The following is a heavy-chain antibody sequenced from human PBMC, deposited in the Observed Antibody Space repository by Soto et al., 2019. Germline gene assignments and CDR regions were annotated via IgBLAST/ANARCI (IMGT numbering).Heavy chain of an antibody. CDR1: GGSISSGGYY. J-gene: IGHJ5*02. V-gene: IGHV4-31*03. CDR2: IDYSGST. CDR3: AGGEVAALMSWFDP. Sequence: QVQLQESGPGLVKPSQTVSLTCTVSGGSISSGGYYWSWIRQHPGKGLEWIGYIDYSGSTYYNPSLKSRVTISVDTSKNQFSLKLSSVTAADTAVYYCAGGEVAALMSWFDPWGQGTLVTVSS. D-gene: IGHD6-19*01.